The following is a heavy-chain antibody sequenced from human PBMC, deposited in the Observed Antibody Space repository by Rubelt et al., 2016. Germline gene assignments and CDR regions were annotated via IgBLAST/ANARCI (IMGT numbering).Heavy chain of an antibody. CDR2: ISYDGSNK. Sequence: QVQLVESGGGVVQPGRSLRLSCAASGFTFSSYAMHWVRQAPGKGLEWVAVISYDGSNKYYADSVKGRLTISRDNSKNTLYLQMNSLRAEDTAVYYCASVIYYYDSSGYLGNWGQGTLVTVSS. CDR1: GFTFSSYA. J-gene: IGHJ4*02. D-gene: IGHD3-22*01. CDR3: ASVIYYYDSSGYLGN. V-gene: IGHV3-30*04.